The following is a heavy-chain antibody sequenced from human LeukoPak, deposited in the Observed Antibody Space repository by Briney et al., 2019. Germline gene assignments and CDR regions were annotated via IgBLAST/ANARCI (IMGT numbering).Heavy chain of an antibody. J-gene: IGHJ6*03. CDR3: AKGGLGGYYYMDV. Sequence: GGSLRLSCAASGFTFSSYGMHWVRQAPGKGLEWVAVISYDGSNKYYADSVKGRFTISRDNSKNTLYLQMNSLRAEDTAVYYCAKGGLGGYYYMDVWGKGTTVTVSS. CDR1: GFTFSSYG. V-gene: IGHV3-30*18. D-gene: IGHD1-26*01. CDR2: ISYDGSNK.